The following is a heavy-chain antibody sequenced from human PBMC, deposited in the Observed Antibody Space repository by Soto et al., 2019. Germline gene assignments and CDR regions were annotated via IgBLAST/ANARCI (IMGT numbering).Heavy chain of an antibody. CDR2: IGGTTGNK. V-gene: IGHV3-23*01. Sequence: GESLKISCAASGFTFSNYAMNWVRQAPGKGLEWVSSIGGTTGNKFYADSVTGRFTVSRDNVKNTLTLQMNSLRVEDTAIYFCAKEIPTAGTGVFFDYWGQGALVTVSS. CDR1: GFTFSNYA. J-gene: IGHJ4*02. D-gene: IGHD3-10*01. CDR3: AKEIPTAGTGVFFDY.